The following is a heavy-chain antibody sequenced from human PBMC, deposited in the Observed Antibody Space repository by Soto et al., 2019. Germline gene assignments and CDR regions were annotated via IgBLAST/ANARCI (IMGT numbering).Heavy chain of an antibody. J-gene: IGHJ4*02. D-gene: IGHD5-12*01. CDR1: GFSFADYT. CDR3: TRDGRYSGYPPPAF. CDR2: IRNKAHSGTT. V-gene: IGHV3-49*03. Sequence: EVRLVESGGGLVQPGRSLRLSCTTSGFSFADYTLSWFRQAPGKGLEWLGFIRNKAHSGTTEYAASVKGRFSISRNDPKSIAYPQMNSLKTEDTAVYYCTRDGRYSGYPPPAFWGQGTLVIVSS.